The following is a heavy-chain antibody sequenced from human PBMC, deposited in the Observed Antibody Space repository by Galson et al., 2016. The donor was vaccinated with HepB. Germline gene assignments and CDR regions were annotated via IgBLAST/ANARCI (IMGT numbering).Heavy chain of an antibody. D-gene: IGHD6-19*01. Sequence: PALVKPTQTLTLTCTFSGFSLSDTAVGVSWVRQPPGKALEWLALIYWDDERQYSSSLTTRLTITKDTSKNQVVLTMTDMGPVDTATYYCAHSSGWTIDYWGQGTLVTVSS. V-gene: IGHV2-5*02. J-gene: IGHJ4*02. CDR3: AHSSGWTIDY. CDR2: IYWDDER. CDR1: GFSLSDTAVG.